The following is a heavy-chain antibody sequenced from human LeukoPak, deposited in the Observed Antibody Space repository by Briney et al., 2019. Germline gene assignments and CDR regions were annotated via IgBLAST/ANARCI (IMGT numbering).Heavy chain of an antibody. D-gene: IGHD2-2*01. CDR1: GGTFSSYA. CDR2: IIPIFGTA. J-gene: IGHJ5*02. CDR3: ARDPLIVVVPAASNWFDP. V-gene: IGHV1-69*13. Sequence: GASVKVSCTASGGTFSSYAISWVRQAPGQGLEWMGGIIPIFGTANYAQKFQGRVTITADESTSTAYMKLSSLMSEETAVYYCARDPLIVVVPAASNWFDPWGQGTLVTVSS.